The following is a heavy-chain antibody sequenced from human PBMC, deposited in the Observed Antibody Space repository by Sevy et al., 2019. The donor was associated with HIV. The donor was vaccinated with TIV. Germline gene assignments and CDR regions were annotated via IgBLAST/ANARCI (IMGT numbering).Heavy chain of an antibody. D-gene: IGHD6-19*01. CDR2: ISWDGGST. V-gene: IGHV3-43*01. J-gene: IGHJ4*02. CDR3: AKMARGWHYFDY. CDR1: GFTFDDYT. Sequence: GGSLRLSCAASGFTFDDYTMHWVRQAPGKGLEWVSLISWDGGSTYYADSVKGRFTISRDNSKNSLYLQMNSLRTEDTALYYCAKMARGWHYFDYWGQGTLVTVSS.